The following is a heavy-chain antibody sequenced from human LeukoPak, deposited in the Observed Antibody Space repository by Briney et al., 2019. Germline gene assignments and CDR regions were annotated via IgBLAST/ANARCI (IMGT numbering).Heavy chain of an antibody. Sequence: GGSLRLSCAASGFTLSNHWMIWVRQAPGKGLECVANIKQDGTEKYYLDSVKGRFTISRDNAKNSLYLQMNSLRVEDTAVYYCAKDLSTGGGYDWGQGTLVTVSS. J-gene: IGHJ4*02. V-gene: IGHV3-7*01. CDR1: GFTLSNHW. D-gene: IGHD3-16*01. CDR2: IKQDGTEK. CDR3: AKDLSTGGGYD.